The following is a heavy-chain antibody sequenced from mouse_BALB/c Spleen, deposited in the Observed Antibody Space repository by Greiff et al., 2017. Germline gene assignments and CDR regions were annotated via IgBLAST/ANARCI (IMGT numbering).Heavy chain of an antibody. D-gene: IGHD2-2*01. CDR1: GFTFSDYY. V-gene: IGHV5-4*02. CDR3: ARDYGYDVAWFAY. J-gene: IGHJ3*01. Sequence: EVKVVESGGGLVKPGGSLKLSCAASGFTFSDYYMYWVRQTPEKRLEWVATISDGGSYTYYPDSVKGRFTISRDNAKNNLYLQMSSLKSEDTAMYYCARDYGYDVAWFAYWGQGTLVTVSA. CDR2: ISDGGSYT.